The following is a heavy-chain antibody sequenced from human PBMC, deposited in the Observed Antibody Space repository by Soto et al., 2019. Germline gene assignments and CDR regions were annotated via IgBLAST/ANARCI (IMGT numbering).Heavy chain of an antibody. J-gene: IGHJ3*02. CDR3: ARSISARPEADI. CDR2: IYYSGNT. V-gene: IGHV4-59*01. Sequence: XEALSLTCAVSGGTISSYYWSWIRQPPGKGLEWIGYIYYSGNTNYNPSLKSRVTISIDTSKTQFSLKLRSVTGADTALYFCARSISARPEADIWGQGTMVTVSS. D-gene: IGHD6-6*01. CDR1: GGTISSYY.